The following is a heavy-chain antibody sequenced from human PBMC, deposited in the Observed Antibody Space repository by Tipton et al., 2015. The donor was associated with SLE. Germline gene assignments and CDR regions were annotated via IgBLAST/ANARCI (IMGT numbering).Heavy chain of an antibody. Sequence: LRLSCEVSGYSISSGYYWGWIRQPPGKGLELIGSIHRSGSTYYNPSLQSRVTISVDTSKNQFSLKLSSVTAADTAVYYCARGLQGFDYWGQGTLVTVSS. CDR1: GYSISSGYY. D-gene: IGHD2-15*01. CDR2: IHRSGST. J-gene: IGHJ4*02. V-gene: IGHV4-38-2*01. CDR3: ARGLQGFDY.